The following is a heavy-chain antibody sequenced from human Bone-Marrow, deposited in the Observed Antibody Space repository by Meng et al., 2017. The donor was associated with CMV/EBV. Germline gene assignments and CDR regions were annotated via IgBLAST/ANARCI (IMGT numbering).Heavy chain of an antibody. D-gene: IGHD6-6*01. CDR2: INSDGSST. CDR1: GFTFSSYW. Sequence: GESLKISCAASGFTFSSYWMHWVRHTPGKGLVWVSRINSDGSSTSYADSVKGRFTISRDNAKNTLYLQMNSLRAEDTAVYYCARGARQYSSSFVFYWGQGTLVTVSS. J-gene: IGHJ4*02. CDR3: ARGARQYSSSFVFY. V-gene: IGHV3-74*01.